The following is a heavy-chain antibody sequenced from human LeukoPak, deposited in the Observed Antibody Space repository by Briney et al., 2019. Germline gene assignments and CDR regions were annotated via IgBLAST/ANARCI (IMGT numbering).Heavy chain of an antibody. CDR3: AKICSSTSSDCDY. CDR2: IIPIFGTA. V-gene: IGHV1-69*05. D-gene: IGHD2-2*01. Sequence: SVKVSCKASGGTFSSYAISWVRQAPGQGLEWMGGIIPIFGTASYAQKFQGRVMITTDESTSTAYMELSSLRSEDTAVYYCAKICSSTSSDCDYWGQGTLVTVSS. CDR1: GGTFSSYA. J-gene: IGHJ4*02.